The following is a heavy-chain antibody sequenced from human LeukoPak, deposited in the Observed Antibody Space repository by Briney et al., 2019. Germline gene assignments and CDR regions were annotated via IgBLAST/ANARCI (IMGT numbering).Heavy chain of an antibody. CDR1: GGTFSTFP. J-gene: IGHJ5*02. Sequence: SVNVSCKATGGTFSTFPVSWVRQAPGQGLEWVGGIIPIFGVTTYAQAFQDRVTITADESTGTAYMELSSLTSDDTAVYYCARVPPYCPTTSCYAPFDHWGQGTLVTVSS. CDR3: ARVPPYCPTTSCYAPFDH. CDR2: IIPIFGVT. D-gene: IGHD2-2*01. V-gene: IGHV1-69*13.